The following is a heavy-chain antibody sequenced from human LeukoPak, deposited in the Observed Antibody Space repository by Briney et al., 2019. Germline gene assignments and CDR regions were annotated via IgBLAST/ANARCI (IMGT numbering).Heavy chain of an antibody. CDR1: GCTFSDYY. Sequence: GGSLRLSCAASGCTFSDYYMTWIRQAPGKGLEWISYMSSAGQSVHYADSVKGRFTISRDNANNSLYLQMGSLRVEDTAVYYCARDYFYGSDVWGKGTTVIVSA. CDR2: MSSAGQSV. D-gene: IGHD3-3*01. J-gene: IGHJ6*04. CDR3: ARDYFYGSDV. V-gene: IGHV3-11*04.